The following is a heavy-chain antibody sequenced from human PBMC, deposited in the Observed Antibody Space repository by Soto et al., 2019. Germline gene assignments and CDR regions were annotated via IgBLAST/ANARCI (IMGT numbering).Heavy chain of an antibody. J-gene: IGHJ4*02. Sequence: PSETLSLTCGVSGFPVSYGYYWGWIRQHPGKGLEWIGYIHSSGSPFYNPSLKSRVSISVDTSKKQFSLNLKSVTAADSAVYYCARNLPAATSEVVFDYWGQGTLVTVSS. D-gene: IGHD2-2*01. V-gene: IGHV4-31*11. CDR2: IHSSGSP. CDR1: GFPVSYGYY. CDR3: ARNLPAATSEVVFDY.